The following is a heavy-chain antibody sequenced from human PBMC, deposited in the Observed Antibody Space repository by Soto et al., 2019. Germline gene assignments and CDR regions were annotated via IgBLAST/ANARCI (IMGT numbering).Heavy chain of an antibody. J-gene: IGHJ4*02. CDR3: ARDNSYGSGTR. V-gene: IGHV4-31*01. CDR1: GGSISSGGYY. D-gene: IGHD3-10*01. Sequence: QVQLQESGPGLVKPSQTLSLTCTVSGGSISSGGYYWSWIRQHRGKGLEWIGYIYYSGSTYYNPCLMRPVTISVDTSMNQLSLKLSPVTAGDTAVYYCARDNSYGSGTRWGQGTLVTVSS. CDR2: IYYSGST.